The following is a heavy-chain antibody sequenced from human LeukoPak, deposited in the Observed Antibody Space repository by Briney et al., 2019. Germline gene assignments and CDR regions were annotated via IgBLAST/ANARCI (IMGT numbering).Heavy chain of an antibody. CDR3: ARDRYCSGGSCYEWFDP. Sequence: GGSLRLSCAASGFTFSRSCMSSVRQAPGKGLEWVANIKQDGSEKYYVDSVKGRFTISRDNAKNSLYLQMNSLRAEDTAVYYCARDRYCSGGSCYEWFDPWGQGTLVTVSS. CDR1: GFTFSRSC. D-gene: IGHD2-15*01. V-gene: IGHV3-7*03. J-gene: IGHJ5*02. CDR2: IKQDGSEK.